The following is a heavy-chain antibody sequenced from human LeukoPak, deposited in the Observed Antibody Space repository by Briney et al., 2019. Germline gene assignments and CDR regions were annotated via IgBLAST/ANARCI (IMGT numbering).Heavy chain of an antibody. V-gene: IGHV3-64D*06. D-gene: IGHD2-2*01. CDR2: ITSNGGST. CDR3: VKGRCSGSSCYGGDY. J-gene: IGHJ4*02. CDR1: GFXFSSYA. Sequence: GGSLRPSCSASGFXFSSYAINWVRQAPGKGLEYVSAITSNGGSTYYADSVKGRFTISRDNSKNTLYLQMSSLRAEDTAVYHCVKGRCSGSSCYGGDYWGQGTLVTVSS.